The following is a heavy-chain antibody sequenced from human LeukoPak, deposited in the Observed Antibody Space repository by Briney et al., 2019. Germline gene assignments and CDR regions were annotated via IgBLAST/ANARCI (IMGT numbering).Heavy chain of an antibody. D-gene: IGHD2-15*01. CDR3: ARENVVVVAATGGGFDY. J-gene: IGHJ4*02. CDR1: GYTFTGYH. Sequence: GVSVKVSCKASGYTFTGYHMHWVRQAPGQGLEWMGWINPNSGGTNYAQKFQGRVTMTRDTSISTAYMELSRLRSDDTAVYYCARENVVVVAATGGGFDYWGQGTLVTVSS. CDR2: INPNSGGT. V-gene: IGHV1-2*02.